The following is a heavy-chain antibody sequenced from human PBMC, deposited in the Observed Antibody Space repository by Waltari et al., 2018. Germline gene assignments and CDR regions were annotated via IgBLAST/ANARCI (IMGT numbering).Heavy chain of an antibody. CDR3: ARDYCDRTNCHGMDV. V-gene: IGHV3-30*04. CDR1: EFPFSSYA. CDR2: ISYNARNI. J-gene: IGHJ6*02. Sequence: QVQLVESGGGGVQPGTSLRLSCAASEFPFSSYAMPWVRQAPGKGLEWVAVISYNARNIYYVDSVKGRFTISRDNSKKTLYLQMNSLRAEDTAVYYCARDYCDRTNCHGMDVWGQGTTVIVSS. D-gene: IGHD3-22*01.